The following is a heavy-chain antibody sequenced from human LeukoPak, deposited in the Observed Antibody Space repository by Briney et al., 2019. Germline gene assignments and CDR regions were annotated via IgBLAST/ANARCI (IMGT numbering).Heavy chain of an antibody. CDR3: ARGGRLLWFGESIDY. Sequence: GGSPRLSCAASGFTFSSYSMNWVRQAPGKGLEWVSSISSSSSYIYYADSVKGRFTISRDNAKNSLYLQMNSLRAEDTAVYYCARGGRLLWFGESIDYWGQGTLVTVSS. CDR2: ISSSSSYI. CDR1: GFTFSSYS. D-gene: IGHD3-10*01. V-gene: IGHV3-21*01. J-gene: IGHJ4*02.